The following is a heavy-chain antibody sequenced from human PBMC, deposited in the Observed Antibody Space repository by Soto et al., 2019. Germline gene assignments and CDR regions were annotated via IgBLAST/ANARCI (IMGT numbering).Heavy chain of an antibody. J-gene: IGHJ6*02. CDR3: ARALIVVVSRGDYYDYGMDV. CDR1: GFTFSSYG. V-gene: IGHV3-33*01. D-gene: IGHD3-22*01. CDR2: IWYDGSNK. Sequence: QVQLVESGGGGVQPGRSLRLSCAASGFTFSSYGMHWVRQSPGKGLEWGAVIWYDGSNKYYADSVKGRFNISRDSSKNALYRLRNSVRAEDTAVYYCARALIVVVSRGDYYDYGMDVWGQGTTVTVSS.